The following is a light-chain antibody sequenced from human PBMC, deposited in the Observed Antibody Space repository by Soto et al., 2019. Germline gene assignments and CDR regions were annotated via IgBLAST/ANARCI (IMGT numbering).Light chain of an antibody. J-gene: IGLJ1*01. V-gene: IGLV1-40*01. CDR2: GNS. CDR3: QSYDTSLSGWV. Sequence: SVLTQPPSVSGAPGQRVTISCTGSSSNIGAGYDVHWYQQLPGTAPKLLIYGNSNRPSGVPDRFSGSKSGTSASLAITGLQAEEEADYYCQSYDTSLSGWVFGTGTKVTVL. CDR1: SSNIGAGYD.